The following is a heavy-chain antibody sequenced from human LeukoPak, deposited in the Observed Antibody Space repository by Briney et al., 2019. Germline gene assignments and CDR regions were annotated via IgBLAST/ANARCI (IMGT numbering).Heavy chain of an antibody. D-gene: IGHD5-18*01. CDR2: IYTTGRT. J-gene: IGHJ4*02. CDR1: GVSIRSYW. Sequence: SETLSLTCDVSGVSIRSYWWSWVRKPAGKGLEWIGRIYTTGRTNYSPSFQSRVTMSIDVSSNQFSLTLSSVTAADTAVYYCARSGYTISAYHSDFWGQGAPVTVSS. V-gene: IGHV4-4*07. CDR3: ARSGYTISAYHSDF.